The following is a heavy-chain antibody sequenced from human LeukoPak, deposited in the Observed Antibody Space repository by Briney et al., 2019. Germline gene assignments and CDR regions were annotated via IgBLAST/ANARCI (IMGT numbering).Heavy chain of an antibody. CDR3: TTGGPYGDYVLDY. Sequence: KPGGSLRLSCAASGFTFSRYWMTWVRQAPGKGLEWVGRIKSKTDGGTTDYAAPVKGRFTISRDDSKNTLYLQMNSLKTEDTAVYYCTTGGPYGDYVLDYWGQGTLVTVSS. D-gene: IGHD4-17*01. V-gene: IGHV3-15*01. J-gene: IGHJ4*02. CDR1: GFTFSRYW. CDR2: IKSKTDGGTT.